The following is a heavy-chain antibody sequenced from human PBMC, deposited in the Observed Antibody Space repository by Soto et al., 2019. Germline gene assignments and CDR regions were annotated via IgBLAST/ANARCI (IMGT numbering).Heavy chain of an antibody. CDR2: IYWNDDK. Sequence: QITLKESGPTLVKPTQTLTLTCTFSGFSLSTSGVGVGWIRQPPGKALEWLALIYWNDDKRYSPSLKSRLTITQDTSKNQVVLTMTNMDPVETATYYCAHRRVESSGSGATLGGWFDPWGQGTLVTVSS. CDR3: AHRRVESSGSGATLGGWFDP. D-gene: IGHD6-25*01. V-gene: IGHV2-5*01. CDR1: GFSLSTSGVG. J-gene: IGHJ5*02.